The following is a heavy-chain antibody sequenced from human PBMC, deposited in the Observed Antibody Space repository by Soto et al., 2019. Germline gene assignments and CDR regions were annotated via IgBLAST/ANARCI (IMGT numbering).Heavy chain of an antibody. CDR3: ARRAVGSANAFDI. D-gene: IGHD3-10*01. Sequence: RGESLKISCKGSGYSFTSYWIGWVRQMPGKGLEWMGIIYPGDSDTRYSSSFQGQVTISADKSISTAYLQWSSLKASDTAMYYCARRAVGSANAFDIWGQGTMVTVSS. J-gene: IGHJ3*02. CDR1: GYSFTSYW. CDR2: IYPGDSDT. V-gene: IGHV5-51*01.